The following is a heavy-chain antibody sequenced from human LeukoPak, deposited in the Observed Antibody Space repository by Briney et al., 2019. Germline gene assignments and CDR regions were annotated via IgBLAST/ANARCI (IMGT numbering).Heavy chain of an antibody. D-gene: IGHD2-15*01. Sequence: SETLSLTCAVYGGSLSGYYWGWIRQPPGKGLQWIGETNHSGYTKYNPSLKSRVTISLYTSKSHVSLQLTSVSAAATAVYYCAASGGLINWFDPWGQGTLVTVSS. V-gene: IGHV4-34*01. J-gene: IGHJ5*02. CDR1: GGSLSGYY. CDR2: TNHSGYT. CDR3: AASGGLINWFDP.